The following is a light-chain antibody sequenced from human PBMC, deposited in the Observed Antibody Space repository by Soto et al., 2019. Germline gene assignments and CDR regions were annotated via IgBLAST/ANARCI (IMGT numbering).Light chain of an antibody. Sequence: EIVLTQSPGTLSLSPGERATLSCRASQSVSSSYLAWYQQKPGQAPRLLIYGASSRATGIPDRFSGSGCGTDFHLTISRLEPEDFAVYYCQQYGSSPLYTFVQGTQLEIK. CDR2: GAS. J-gene: IGKJ2*01. CDR1: QSVSSSY. V-gene: IGKV3-20*01. CDR3: QQYGSSPLYT.